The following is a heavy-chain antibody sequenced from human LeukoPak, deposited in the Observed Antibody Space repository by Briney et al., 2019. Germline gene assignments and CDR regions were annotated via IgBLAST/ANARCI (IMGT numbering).Heavy chain of an antibody. J-gene: IGHJ4*02. D-gene: IGHD3-10*02. V-gene: IGHV3-53*01. CDR1: GFSVSSNY. CDR3: ARGFYFVGRQPAYAFDF. CDR2: LYTGGNT. Sequence: GGSLRLSCAASGFSVSSNYMTWVRQAPGKGLEWVSVLYTGGNTYYAESVQGRFSISRDNSRNTLYLQMNSLRAEDTAVYYCARGFYFVGRQPAYAFDFWGLGTLVTVSS.